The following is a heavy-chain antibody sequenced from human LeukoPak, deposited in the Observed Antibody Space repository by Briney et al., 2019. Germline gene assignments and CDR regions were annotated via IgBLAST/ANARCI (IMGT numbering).Heavy chain of an antibody. CDR1: GFTFSSYA. V-gene: IGHV3-15*01. CDR3: TTDRTMKGY. J-gene: IGHJ4*02. D-gene: IGHD3-22*01. Sequence: PGGSLRLSCAASGFTFSSYAMSWVRQAPGKGLEWVGRIRSKNDGGTIGYAAPVKDRFTISRDDSKNTLYLQMNSLEIEDTAVYFCTTDRTMKGYWGQGTLVTVSS. CDR2: IRSKNDGGTI.